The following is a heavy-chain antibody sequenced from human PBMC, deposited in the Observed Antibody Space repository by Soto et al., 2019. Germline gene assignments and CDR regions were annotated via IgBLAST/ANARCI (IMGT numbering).Heavy chain of an antibody. CDR2: IYHSGT. Sequence: TRSLTCAPAGSSIRSGCLSCRWLRQPPGTGLEWIGYIYHSGTFYTPALQSRVTISVDRSKNQFSLKLSSVTAADTAVYYCATSFRFNFAFWGPGILVNVAS. V-gene: IGHV4-30-2*01. J-gene: IGHJ4*02. D-gene: IGHD2-2*01. CDR1: GSSIRSGCLS. CDR3: ATSFRFNFAF.